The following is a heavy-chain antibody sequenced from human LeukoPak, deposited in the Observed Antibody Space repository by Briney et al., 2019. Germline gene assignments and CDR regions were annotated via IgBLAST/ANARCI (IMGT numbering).Heavy chain of an antibody. CDR2: ISYDGSNK. D-gene: IGHD3-10*01. CDR1: GFTFSSYG. Sequence: PGRSLRLSCAASGFTFSSYGMHWVRQAPDKGLEWVAVISYDGSNKYYTDSVKGRFTISRDNSKNTLYVQMDSLRVEDTAVYYCAKDSYGSGFDYWGLGTLVTVSS. CDR3: AKDSYGSGFDY. V-gene: IGHV3-30*18. J-gene: IGHJ4*02.